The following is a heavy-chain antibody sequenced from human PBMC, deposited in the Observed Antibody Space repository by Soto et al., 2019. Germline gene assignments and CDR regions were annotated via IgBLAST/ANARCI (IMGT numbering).Heavy chain of an antibody. V-gene: IGHV1-3*01. D-gene: IGHD6-13*01. CDR2: INAGNGNT. CDR3: GSGSGSWYSMGWFDP. CDR1: GYTFTSYA. J-gene: IGHJ5*02. Sequence: QVQLVQSGDEVKKPGASVKVSCKASGYTFTSYAMHWVRQAPGQRLEWMGWINAGNGNTKYSQKFQGRVTITRDTPASTAEMEQSSLRSEDTAVYYCGSGSGSWYSMGWFDPWGQGTLVTVSS.